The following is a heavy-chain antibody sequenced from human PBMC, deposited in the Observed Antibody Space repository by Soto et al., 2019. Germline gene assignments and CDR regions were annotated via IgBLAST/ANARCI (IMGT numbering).Heavy chain of an antibody. J-gene: IGHJ3*02. CDR3: ARDRHHYDFWSGYSAADAFDI. D-gene: IGHD3-3*01. CDR1: GYTFTSYG. CDR2: ISAYNGNT. Sequence: QVQLVQSGAEVKKPGASVKVSCKASGYTFTSYGISWVRQAPGQGLEWMGWISAYNGNTNYAQKLQGRVNMTTDTYTSTADMELRSLRSDDTAVYYCARDRHHYDFWSGYSAADAFDIWGQGTMVTVSS. V-gene: IGHV1-18*01.